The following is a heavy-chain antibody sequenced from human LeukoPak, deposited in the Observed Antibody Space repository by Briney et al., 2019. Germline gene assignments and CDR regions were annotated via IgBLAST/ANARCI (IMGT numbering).Heavy chain of an antibody. V-gene: IGHV1-69*13. D-gene: IGHD6-6*01. CDR2: IIPIFGTA. J-gene: IGHJ4*02. CDR3: ARDPDKYSSSSGGY. Sequence: ASVKVSCKASGGTFSSYAISWLRQAPGQGLEWMGGIIPIFGTANYAQKFQGRVTITADESTSTAYMELSSLRSEDTAVYYCARDPDKYSSSSGGYWGQGTLVTVSS. CDR1: GGTFSSYA.